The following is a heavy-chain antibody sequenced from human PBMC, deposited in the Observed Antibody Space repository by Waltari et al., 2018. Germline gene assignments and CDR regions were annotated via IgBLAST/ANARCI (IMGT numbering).Heavy chain of an antibody. CDR2: IIPIFGTA. CDR3: ARAAVSSSWYFDL. CDR1: GGTFSSYA. V-gene: IGHV1-69*13. D-gene: IGHD2-2*01. J-gene: IGHJ2*01. Sequence: QVQLVQSAAEVKKPGSSVKVPCKASGGTFSSYANSWVRQAPGQGLELMGGIIPIFGTANYAQKFQGRFTITADESTSTAYMELSSLRSDDTAVYYCARAAVSSSWYFDLWGRCTLVTVSS.